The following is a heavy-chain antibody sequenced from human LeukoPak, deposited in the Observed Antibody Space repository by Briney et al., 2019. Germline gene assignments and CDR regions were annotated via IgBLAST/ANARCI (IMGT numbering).Heavy chain of an antibody. Sequence: ASVKVSCKASGYTFTSYYMHWVRQAPGQGLEWMGIINPSGGSTSYAQKFQGRVTMTRDTSISTAYMELSRLRSDDTAVYYCARDRAVAGFGSHYYYYYMDVWGKGTTVTVSS. D-gene: IGHD6-19*01. J-gene: IGHJ6*03. V-gene: IGHV1-46*01. CDR1: GYTFTSYY. CDR2: INPSGGST. CDR3: ARDRAVAGFGSHYYYYYMDV.